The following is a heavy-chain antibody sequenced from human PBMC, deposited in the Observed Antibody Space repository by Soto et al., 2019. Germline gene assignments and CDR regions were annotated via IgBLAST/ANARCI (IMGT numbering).Heavy chain of an antibody. V-gene: IGHV3-33*01. J-gene: IGHJ4*02. CDR2: IWYDGSNK. CDR3: AGSSNWRYLDY. Sequence: GGSLRLSCAASGFTFSSYGMHWVRQAPGKGLEWVAVIWYDGSNKYYADSVKGRFTISRDNSKNTLYLQMNSLRAEDTAVYYCAGSSNWRYLDYWGQGTLVTVSS. CDR1: GFTFSSYG. D-gene: IGHD1-20*01.